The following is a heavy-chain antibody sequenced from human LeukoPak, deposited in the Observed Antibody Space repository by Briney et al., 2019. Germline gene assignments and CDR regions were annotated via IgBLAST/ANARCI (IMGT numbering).Heavy chain of an antibody. CDR1: GGSFSGHY. Sequence: PSETLSLTCAVDGGSFSGHYCSWIRQPPGKGLEWIGEINHSGSTSYNPSLKSRVTISADTSKNHISLKLTSVTAADTAVYYCAREGGPYRPLDYSGQGTLVTVSS. CDR2: INHSGST. V-gene: IGHV4-34*01. CDR3: AREGGPYRPLDY. J-gene: IGHJ4*02.